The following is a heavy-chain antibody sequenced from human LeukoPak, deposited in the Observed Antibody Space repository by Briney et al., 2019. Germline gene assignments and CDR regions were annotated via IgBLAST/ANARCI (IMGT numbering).Heavy chain of an antibody. J-gene: IGHJ4*01. CDR1: GFTFSNSA. D-gene: IGHD6-19*01. Sequence: GGSLILSCAGSGFTFSNSAMSWVRQAPGEGVEWVSTLSGSGITTYYADSVQGRFTISRDNSKNTLYLQMNRLTAEDTAVYYCAKRIYSSGWSYFDYWGHGTLVTVSS. V-gene: IGHV3-23*01. CDR3: AKRIYSSGWSYFDY. CDR2: LSGSGITT.